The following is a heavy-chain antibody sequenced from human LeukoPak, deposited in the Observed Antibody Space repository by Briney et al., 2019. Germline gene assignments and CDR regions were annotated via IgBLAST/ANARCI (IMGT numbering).Heavy chain of an antibody. CDR1: GFTFSSYE. Sequence: GGSLRLSCAASGFTFSSYEMNWVRQAPGKGLEWVSAISGSGGSTYYADSVKGRFTISRDNSKNTLYLQMNSLRAEDTAVYYCAKDDWYQLQPPDYWGQGTLVTVSS. CDR3: AKDDWYQLQPPDY. J-gene: IGHJ4*02. CDR2: ISGSGGST. V-gene: IGHV3-23*01. D-gene: IGHD2-2*01.